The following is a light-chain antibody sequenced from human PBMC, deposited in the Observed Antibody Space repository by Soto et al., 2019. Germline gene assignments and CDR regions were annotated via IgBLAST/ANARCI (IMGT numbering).Light chain of an antibody. CDR3: CSYAGSSPFGVVV. V-gene: IGLV2-23*03. Sequence: QSALTQPASVSGSPGQSITISCTGTSSDVGSYNLVSWYQQHPGKAPKIMIYEGSKRPSGVSNRFSGSKSGNTASLTITGLHAEDEANYYCCSYAGSSPFGVVVFGGGTKGTVL. CDR2: EGS. J-gene: IGLJ2*01. CDR1: SSDVGSYNL.